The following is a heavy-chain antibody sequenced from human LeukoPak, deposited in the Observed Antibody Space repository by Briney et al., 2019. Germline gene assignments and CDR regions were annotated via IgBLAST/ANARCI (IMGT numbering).Heavy chain of an antibody. J-gene: IGHJ4*02. CDR3: ARHDYYDSSGYYSYFDY. CDR1: GYTFTIYG. CDR2: INPNSGGT. Sequence: ASVTVSFKSSGYTFTIYGFSWVRQAPGQGLEWMGWINPNSGGTNYAQKFQGRVTMTRDTSISTAYMELSRLRSDDTAVYYCARHDYYDSSGYYSYFDYWGQGTLVTVSS. V-gene: IGHV1-2*02. D-gene: IGHD3-22*01.